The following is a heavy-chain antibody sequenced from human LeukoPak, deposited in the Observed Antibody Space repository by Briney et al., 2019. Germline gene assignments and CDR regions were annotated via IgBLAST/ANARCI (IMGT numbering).Heavy chain of an antibody. CDR1: GFTFRIYG. V-gene: IGHV3-33*01. CDR2: IWYDGSNK. J-gene: IGHJ4*02. CDR3: ARDRGYFDWLLPDY. D-gene: IGHD3-9*01. Sequence: PGRSLRLSCAASGFTFRIYGMHWLRQAPGKGLEWVAVIWYDGSNKYYADSVKGRFTISRDNSKKTLYLQMNSLRAQNPAGYYCARDRGYFDWLLPDYWGQGTVVTVSS.